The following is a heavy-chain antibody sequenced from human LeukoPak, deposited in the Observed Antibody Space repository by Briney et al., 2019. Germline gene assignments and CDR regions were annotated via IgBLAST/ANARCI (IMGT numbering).Heavy chain of an antibody. J-gene: IGHJ3*02. Sequence: GGSLRLSCAASGFTVNSNYMIWVRQAPGKGLEWVSDIYSGGSTHYADSVEGRITISRDNSKNTLFLQMNSLRAEDTAVYYCARGGSYPNDPFDIWGQETMVTV. D-gene: IGHD1-26*01. CDR3: ARGGSYPNDPFDI. CDR2: IYSGGST. V-gene: IGHV3-53*01. CDR1: GFTVNSNY.